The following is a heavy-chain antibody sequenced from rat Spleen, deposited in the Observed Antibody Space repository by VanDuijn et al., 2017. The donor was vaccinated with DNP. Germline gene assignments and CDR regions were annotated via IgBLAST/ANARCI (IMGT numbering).Heavy chain of an antibody. Sequence: EVQLQESGPGLLKPSQSLSLTCSVTGYSISRTYWGWFRKFPGNKMEWIGHISYSGTTSYHPSLKSRISITRDTSKNQFFLQLSSVTTEDTATYYCTTGFDYGGYRDNWFAHWGQGTLVTVSS. D-gene: IGHD1-11*01. CDR3: TTGFDYGGYRDNWFAH. CDR2: ISYSGTT. J-gene: IGHJ3*01. CDR1: GYSISRTY. V-gene: IGHV3-1*01.